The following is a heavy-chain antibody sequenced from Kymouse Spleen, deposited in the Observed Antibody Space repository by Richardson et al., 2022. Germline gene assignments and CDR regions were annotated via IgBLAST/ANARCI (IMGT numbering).Heavy chain of an antibody. CDR1: GFTFSNAW. Sequence: EVQLVESGGGLVKPGGSLRLSCAASGFTFSNAWMSWVRQAPGKGLEWVGRIKSKTDGGTTDYAAPVKGRFTISRDDSKNTLYLQMNSLKTEDTAVYYCTIPLLWFGEFFDYWGQGTLVTVSS. CDR2: IKSKTDGGTT. CDR3: TIPLLWFGEFFDY. J-gene: IGHJ4*02. V-gene: IGHV3-15*01. D-gene: IGHD3-10*01.